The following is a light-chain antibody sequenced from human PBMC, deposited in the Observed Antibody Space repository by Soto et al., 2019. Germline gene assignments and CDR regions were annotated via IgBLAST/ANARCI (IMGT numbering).Light chain of an antibody. CDR3: LLSYSGVSNWV. CDR2: DTS. J-gene: IGLJ3*02. Sequence: QTVVTQEPSLTVSPGGTVTLTYGSSTGPVTSGHYPYWFQQKPGQAPRTLIYDTSNKHSWTPARFSGSLLGGNAALTLSGAQPEDEADYYCLLSYSGVSNWVFGGGTKLTVL. CDR1: TGPVTSGHY. V-gene: IGLV7-46*01.